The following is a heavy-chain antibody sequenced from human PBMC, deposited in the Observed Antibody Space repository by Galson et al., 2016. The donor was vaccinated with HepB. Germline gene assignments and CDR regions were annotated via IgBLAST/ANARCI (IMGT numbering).Heavy chain of an antibody. V-gene: IGHV3-21*01. Sequence: SLRLSCATSGFTFSTYTMNWVRQAPGKGLEWVSSIHSSSSFIYYADSVKGRFTISRDNAKNSLYLQMNSLRAEDTAVYYCARDRGAAYYYMDVWGKGTTVTVSS. D-gene: IGHD3-10*01. CDR3: ARDRGAAYYYMDV. CDR2: IHSSSSFI. J-gene: IGHJ6*03. CDR1: GFTFSTYT.